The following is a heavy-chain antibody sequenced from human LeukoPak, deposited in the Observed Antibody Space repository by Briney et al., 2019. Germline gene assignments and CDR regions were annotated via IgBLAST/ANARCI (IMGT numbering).Heavy chain of an antibody. CDR3: ARAMGDYYDSSVFY. CDR1: GGTFSSHA. CDR2: IIPIFGTA. D-gene: IGHD3-22*01. V-gene: IGHV1-69*13. Sequence: ASVKVSCKASGGTFSSHAISWVRQAPGQGLEWMGGIIPIFGTANYAQKFQGRVTITADESTSTAYMELSSLRSEDTAVYYCARAMGDYYDSSVFYWGQGTLVTVSS. J-gene: IGHJ4*02.